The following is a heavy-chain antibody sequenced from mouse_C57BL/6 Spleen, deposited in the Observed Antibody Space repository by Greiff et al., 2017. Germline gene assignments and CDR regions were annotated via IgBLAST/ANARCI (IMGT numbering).Heavy chain of an antibody. Sequence: QVQLKESGPELVKPGASVKISCKASGYSFTSYYIHWVKQRTGQGLEWIGWIYPGSGNTKYNEKFKGKATLTADTSSSTAYMQLSSLTSEDSAVYYCARTYSNSAWFAYWGQGTLVTVSA. J-gene: IGHJ3*01. V-gene: IGHV1-66*01. CDR2: IYPGSGNT. CDR1: GYSFTSYY. D-gene: IGHD2-5*01. CDR3: ARTYSNSAWFAY.